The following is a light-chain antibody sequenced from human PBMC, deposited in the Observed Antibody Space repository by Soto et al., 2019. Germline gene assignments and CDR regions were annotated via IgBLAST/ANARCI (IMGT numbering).Light chain of an antibody. J-gene: IGLJ2*01. CDR3: QSYDGSLSGVV. CDR1: SFNIGAGYD. CDR2: GNS. Sequence: QSVLTQPPSVSGAPGQRVTVSCTGSSFNIGAGYDVHWYQQVPGTAPKLLIYGNSNRPSGVPDRFSGSKSGTSASLAITGLQAEDEAAYYCQSYDGSLSGVVFDGGTKVTVL. V-gene: IGLV1-40*01.